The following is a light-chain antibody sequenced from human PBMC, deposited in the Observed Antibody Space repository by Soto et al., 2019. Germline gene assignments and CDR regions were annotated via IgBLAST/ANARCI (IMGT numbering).Light chain of an antibody. CDR1: QDIGNY. CDR3: QQHDSLPLT. Sequence: DIQMTQSPSSLSASVGDIVTVTCRASQDIGNYLCWYQQRLGKAPKLLIYDASYLEAGVPSRFSGSGSGTAFTFTISSLQPEDFATYYCQQHDSLPLTFGGGTKVEMK. J-gene: IGKJ4*01. V-gene: IGKV1-33*01. CDR2: DAS.